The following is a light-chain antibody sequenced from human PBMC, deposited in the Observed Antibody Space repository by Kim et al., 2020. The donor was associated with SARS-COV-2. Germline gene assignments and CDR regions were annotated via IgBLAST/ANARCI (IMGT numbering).Light chain of an antibody. Sequence: EIVLTQSPATLSLSPGERATHSCRASQSVSSYLAWYQQKPGQAPRLLIYDASNRATGIPARFSGSGSGTDFTLTISSLEPADFAVYYCQQRSNWPPGFTFGPGTKVDIK. J-gene: IGKJ3*01. V-gene: IGKV3-11*01. CDR1: QSVSSY. CDR3: QQRSNWPPGFT. CDR2: DAS.